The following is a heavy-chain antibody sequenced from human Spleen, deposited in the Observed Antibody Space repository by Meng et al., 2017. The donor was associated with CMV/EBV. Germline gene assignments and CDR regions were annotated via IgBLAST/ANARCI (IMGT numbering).Heavy chain of an antibody. D-gene: IGHD2-15*01. CDR1: GGSISSISYY. CDR3: ARSSRSGFDP. CDR2: IYYSETT. Sequence: CTVSGGSISSISYYWGWIRQPQGKGLEWIASIYYSETTYYNPSLKSRVTISVDTSKNHFSLKLSSVTAADTAVYYCARSSRSGFDPWGQGTLVTVSS. V-gene: IGHV4-39*07. J-gene: IGHJ5*02.